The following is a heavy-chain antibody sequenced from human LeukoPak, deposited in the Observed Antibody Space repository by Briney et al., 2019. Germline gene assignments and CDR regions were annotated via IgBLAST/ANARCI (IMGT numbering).Heavy chain of an antibody. CDR3: ARGFNYGFFDY. CDR1: GFTFSSYS. J-gene: IGHJ4*02. D-gene: IGHD5-18*01. V-gene: IGHV3-48*01. CDR2: ISGSGGTT. Sequence: GGSLRLSCAASGFTFSSYSMNWVRQAPGKGLEWVSYISGSGGTTSYADSVKGRFTISRDNAKNSLFLQMNSLRAEDTAVYYCARGFNYGFFDYWGQGTLVTVSS.